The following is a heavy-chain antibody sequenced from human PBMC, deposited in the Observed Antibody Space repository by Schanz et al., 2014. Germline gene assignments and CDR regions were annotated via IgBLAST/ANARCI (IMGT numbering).Heavy chain of an antibody. CDR2: IYSGGST. CDR3: ARAAYGGYTSTPLRY. Sequence: EVQLVESGGGLVQPGGSLRLSCAASGFTVSSNYMSWVRQAPGKGLEWVAVIYSGGSTFYTDSVKGRFTISRDNSKNTLYLQMNSLIAEDTAVYYCARAAYGGYTSTPLRYWGQGTLVTVSS. J-gene: IGHJ4*02. D-gene: IGHD5-12*01. V-gene: IGHV3-53*01. CDR1: GFTVSSNY.